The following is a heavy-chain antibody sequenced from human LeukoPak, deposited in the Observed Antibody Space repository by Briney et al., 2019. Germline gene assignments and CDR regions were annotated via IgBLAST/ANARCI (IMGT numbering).Heavy chain of an antibody. D-gene: IGHD1-1*01. CDR1: GYTFTSYY. CDR3: ARDAPYNWNRGDAFDI. CDR2: INPSGGST. V-gene: IGHV1-46*01. J-gene: IGHJ3*02. Sequence: ASVKVSCKASGYTFTSYYMHWVRQAPGQGFEWMGIINPSGGSTSYAQKFQGRVTMTRDTSTSTVYMELSSLRSEDTAVYYCARDAPYNWNRGDAFDIWGQGTMVTVSS.